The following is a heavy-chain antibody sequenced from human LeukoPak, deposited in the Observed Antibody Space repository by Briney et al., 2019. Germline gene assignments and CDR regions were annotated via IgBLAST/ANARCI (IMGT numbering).Heavy chain of an antibody. CDR3: ARYNWFDP. J-gene: IGHJ5*02. CDR2: ISSSSSYT. Sequence: GGSLRLSCAASGFTFSSYSMNWVRQAPGKRLEWVSSISSSSSYTYYADSVKGRFTISRDNAKNSLYLQMNSLRAEDTAVYYCARYNWFDPWGQGTLVTVSS. V-gene: IGHV3-21*01. CDR1: GFTFSSYS.